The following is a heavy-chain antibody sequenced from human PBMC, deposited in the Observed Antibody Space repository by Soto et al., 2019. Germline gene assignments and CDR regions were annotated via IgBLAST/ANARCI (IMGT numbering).Heavy chain of an antibody. CDR3: STVSSSYF. CDR1: DLTFSDAW. D-gene: IGHD6-6*01. V-gene: IGHV3-15*07. J-gene: IGHJ4*02. Sequence: GGSLRLSCAASDLTFSDAWMNWVRQAPGKGLEWVGLIKSKTDGGTTDYAAPVKGRFSISRDDSINTLYLQMNSLKSEDTAVYYCSTVSSSYFWGQGTLVTVSS. CDR2: IKSKTDGGTT.